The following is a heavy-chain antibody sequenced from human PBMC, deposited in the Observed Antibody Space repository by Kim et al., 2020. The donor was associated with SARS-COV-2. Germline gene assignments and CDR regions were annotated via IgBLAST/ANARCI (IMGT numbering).Heavy chain of an antibody. CDR3: ATVRGSDSSNWYSDY. Sequence: GGSLRLSCAASGFTFRNYGMHWVRQAPGKGLEWVAVIWYDGSNKYYVDSVKGRFTVSRDNSKNTLYLQLNSLRVEDTAVYYCATVRGSDSSNWYSDYWGQGTLVTVSS. J-gene: IGHJ4*02. V-gene: IGHV3-33*01. CDR2: IWYDGSNK. CDR1: GFTFRNYG. D-gene: IGHD6-13*01.